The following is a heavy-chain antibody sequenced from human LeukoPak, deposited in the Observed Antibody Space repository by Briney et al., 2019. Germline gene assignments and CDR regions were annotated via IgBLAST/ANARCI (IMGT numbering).Heavy chain of an antibody. CDR1: GGSISNYY. CDR3: ASGEVTFDY. CDR2: IYYSGST. V-gene: IGHV4-59*01. J-gene: IGHJ4*02. D-gene: IGHD3-10*01. Sequence: ETLSLTCTVSGGSISNYYWSWIRQPPGKGLEWIGYIYYSGSTNYNPSLKRRVSISLDTSKNHFSLKLSSVTAADTAVYYCASGEVTFDYWGQGTLVTVSS.